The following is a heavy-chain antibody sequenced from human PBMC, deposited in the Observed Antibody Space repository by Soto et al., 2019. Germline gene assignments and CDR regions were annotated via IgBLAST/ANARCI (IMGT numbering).Heavy chain of an antibody. J-gene: IGHJ6*02. D-gene: IGHD2-21*02. CDR1: SISTYY. V-gene: IGHV4-59*12. CDR3: ARLNYGGNSPAHYGMDV. CDR2: IYYMGRT. Sequence: PLETLSLTCTVGSISTYYWNWIRQPPGKGLEWIGYIYYMGRTNYNSSLKSRVTMSIDTSKNQFSLQLNSVTPEDTAVYYCARLNYGGNSPAHYGMDVWGQGTTVTVSS.